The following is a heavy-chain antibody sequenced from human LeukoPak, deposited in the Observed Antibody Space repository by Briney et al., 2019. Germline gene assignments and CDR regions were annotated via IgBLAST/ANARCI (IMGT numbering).Heavy chain of an antibody. V-gene: IGHV1-8*01. CDR1: GYTFDNYD. CDR3: ARGAPVAIFGPGSDEYFEY. CDR2: MNPDSGNT. Sequence: GASVTVSCKTSGYTFDNYDINWVPQAAGQGLEWMGWMNPDSGNTGYAHKFVGRVTMARNTSMTTAYLELTGLTSGDTAIYYCARGAPVAIFGPGSDEYFEYWGQGTVVIVSS. J-gene: IGHJ4*02. D-gene: IGHD3-3*01.